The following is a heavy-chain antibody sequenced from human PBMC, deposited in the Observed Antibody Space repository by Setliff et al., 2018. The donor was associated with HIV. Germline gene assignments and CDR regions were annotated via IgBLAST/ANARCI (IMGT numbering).Heavy chain of an antibody. J-gene: IGHJ6*03. CDR1: GGSISSHY. Sequence: PSETLSLTCTVSGGSISSHYWSWIRQPPGKGLEWIGYIYTSGITDYNPSLKSRVTISGDTSKNQFSLKLSSVTAADTAVYYCARDRRGYYYGSGSCYMDVWGTGTTVTVSS. CDR2: IYTSGIT. V-gene: IGHV4-4*08. CDR3: ARDRRGYYYGSGSCYMDV. D-gene: IGHD3-10*01.